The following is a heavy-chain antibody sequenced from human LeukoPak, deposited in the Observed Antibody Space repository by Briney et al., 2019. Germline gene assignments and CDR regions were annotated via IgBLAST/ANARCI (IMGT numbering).Heavy chain of an antibody. D-gene: IGHD2-15*01. CDR2: INPADSET. Sequence: GESLKISCKGFGYNFTNFWTGWVRQLPGKGLEWMGVINPADSETRYSPSFQGPVTISADKSMNTAYLQWTTVQASNTAMYYCARQRCVSGRCYHTNVFDIWGQGTMVTISS. J-gene: IGHJ3*02. CDR1: GYNFTNFW. CDR3: ARQRCVSGRCYHTNVFDI. V-gene: IGHV5-51*01.